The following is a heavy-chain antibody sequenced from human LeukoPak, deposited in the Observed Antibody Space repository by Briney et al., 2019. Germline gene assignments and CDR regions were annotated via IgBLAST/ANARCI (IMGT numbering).Heavy chain of an antibody. V-gene: IGHV1-8*01. CDR2: MSPRSGST. CDR1: GYSFTSYD. J-gene: IGHJ4*02. D-gene: IGHD7-27*01. CDR3: ARTPSNWGADY. Sequence: ASVKVSCKASGYSFTSYDINWVRQAPGQGPEWMGWMSPRSGSTGYAQKFQGRVAMTSDTSISTAYMELSRLTSDDTAVYYCARTPSNWGADYWGQGTLVTVSS.